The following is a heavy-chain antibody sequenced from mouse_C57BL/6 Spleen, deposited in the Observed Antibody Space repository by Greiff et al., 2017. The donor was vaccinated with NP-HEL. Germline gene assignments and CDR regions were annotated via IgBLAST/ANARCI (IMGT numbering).Heavy chain of an antibody. J-gene: IGHJ3*01. CDR3: ARQADSSGFAY. CDR1: GYTFTSYW. D-gene: IGHD3-2*02. V-gene: IGHV1-7*01. Sequence: QVHVKQSGAELAKPGASVKLSCKASGYTFTSYWMHWVKQRPGQGLEWIGYINPSSGYTKYNQKFKDKATLTADKSSSTAYMQLSSLTYEDSAVYYCARQADSSGFAYWGQGTLVTVSA. CDR2: INPSSGYT.